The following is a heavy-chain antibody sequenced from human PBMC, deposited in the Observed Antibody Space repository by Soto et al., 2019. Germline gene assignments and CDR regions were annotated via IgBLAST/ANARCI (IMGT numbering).Heavy chain of an antibody. V-gene: IGHV4-59*01. D-gene: IGHD4-4*01. CDR1: GGSISSYY. CDR2: IYYSGST. CDR3: ARELQMTTVTTFLKSFDP. Sequence: SETLSLTCTVSGGSISSYYWSWIRQPPGKGLEWIGYIYYSGSTNYNPSLKSRVTISVDTSKNQFSLKLSSVTAADTAVYYCARELQMTTVTTFLKSFDPRGPGTMVTVYS. J-gene: IGHJ5*02.